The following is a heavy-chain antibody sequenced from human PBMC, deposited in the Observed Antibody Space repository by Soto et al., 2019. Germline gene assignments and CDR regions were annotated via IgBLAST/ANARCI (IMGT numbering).Heavy chain of an antibody. CDR1: GFSLSTSGMG. J-gene: IGHJ5*02. D-gene: IGHD2-2*01. V-gene: IGHV2-5*01. CDR2: IFWNDDK. CDR3: ALRQVSHYSSLNWFDP. Sequence: QITLKESGPTLVKPTQTLTLTCTFSGFSLSTSGMGVGWIRQPPGKALEWLALIFWNDDKHYSPSLKSRLTITKDTSKNQVVLTMTSMDPVDTATYYCALRQVSHYSSLNWFDPWGHGTLVTVSS.